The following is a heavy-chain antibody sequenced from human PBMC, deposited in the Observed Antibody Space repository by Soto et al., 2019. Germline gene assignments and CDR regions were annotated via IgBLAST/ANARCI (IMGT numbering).Heavy chain of an antibody. CDR2: IYYSGST. J-gene: IGHJ6*03. CDR1: GGSISSYY. CDR3: AIDLGGDYGVDYYYMDV. Sequence: QVQLQESGPGLVKPSETLSLTCTVSGGSISSYYWSWIRQPPGKGLEWIGSIYYSGSTNYNPSLKSRVTISVDTSKNQFSLKLSSVTAADTAVYYCAIDLGGDYGVDYYYMDVWGKGTTVTVSS. D-gene: IGHD4-17*01. V-gene: IGHV4-59*01.